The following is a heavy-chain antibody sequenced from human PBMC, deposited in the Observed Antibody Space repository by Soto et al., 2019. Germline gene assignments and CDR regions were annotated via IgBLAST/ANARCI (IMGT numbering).Heavy chain of an antibody. CDR2: FDPEDGET. J-gene: IGHJ6*02. V-gene: IGHV1-24*01. CDR1: GYTLTELS. CDR3: ATTTPMDIVATIYYYYYGMDV. Sequence: ASVKVSCKVSGYTLTELSMHWVRQAPGKGLEWMGGFDPEDGETIYAQKFQGRVTMTEDTSTDTAYMELSSLRSEDTAAYYCATTTPMDIVATIYYYYYGMDVWGQGTTVTVSS. D-gene: IGHD5-12*01.